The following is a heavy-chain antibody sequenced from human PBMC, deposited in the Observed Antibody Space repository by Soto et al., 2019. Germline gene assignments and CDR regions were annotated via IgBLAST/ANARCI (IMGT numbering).Heavy chain of an antibody. CDR3: AREYGDYVKDYYYYYGMDV. J-gene: IGHJ6*02. D-gene: IGHD4-17*01. V-gene: IGHV1-2*04. CDR2: INPNSGGT. Sequence: ASVKVSCKASGYTFTGYYMHWVRQAPGQGLEWMGWINPNSGGTNYAQKFQGWVTMTRDTSISTAYMELSRLRSDDTAVYYCAREYGDYVKDYYYYYGMDVWGQGTTVTVSS. CDR1: GYTFTGYY.